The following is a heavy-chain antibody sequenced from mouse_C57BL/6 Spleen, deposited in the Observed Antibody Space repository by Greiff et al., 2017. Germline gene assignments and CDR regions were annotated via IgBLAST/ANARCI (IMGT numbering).Heavy chain of an antibody. J-gene: IGHJ2*01. V-gene: IGHV1-42*01. CDR3: ARWGAAGEYYFDY. CDR1: GYSFTGYY. CDR2: INPSTGGT. Sequence: VQLQQSGPELVKPGASVKISCKASGYSFTGYYMNWVKQSPEKSLEWIGEINPSTGGTTYNQKFKAKATLTVDKSSSTAYMQLKSLTSEDSAVYYGARWGAAGEYYFDYWGQGTTLTVSS.